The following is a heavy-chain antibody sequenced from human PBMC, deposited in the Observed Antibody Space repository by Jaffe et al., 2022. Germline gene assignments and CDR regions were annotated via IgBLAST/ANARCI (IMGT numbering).Heavy chain of an antibody. CDR3: ARDNRPPYGDYVGSDFDY. CDR2: IYHSGST. CDR1: GYSISSGYY. V-gene: IGHV4-38-2*02. Sequence: QVQLQESGPGLVKPSETLSLTCAVSGYSISSGYYWGWIRQPPGKGLEWIGSIYHSGSTYYNPSLKSRVTISVDTSKNQFSLKLSSVTAADTAVYYCARDNRPPYGDYVGSDFDYWGQGTLVTVSS. D-gene: IGHD4-17*01. J-gene: IGHJ4*02.